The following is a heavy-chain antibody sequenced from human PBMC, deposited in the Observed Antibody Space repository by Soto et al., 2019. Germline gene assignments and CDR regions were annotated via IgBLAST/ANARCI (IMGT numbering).Heavy chain of an antibody. Sequence: QVQLVQSGAEVKKPGASVKVSCKASGYTFTSYGISWGRQAPGQGLEWVGWISAYNGNTNYAQKLQGRATMTTDTSTSTAYMEMRSLRSDHTAVYYCARALVVVVPAEISGYYSYYGMDVWGQGTTVTVSS. D-gene: IGHD2-2*01. J-gene: IGHJ6*02. CDR3: ARALVVVVPAEISGYYSYYGMDV. CDR2: ISAYNGNT. CDR1: GYTFTSYG. V-gene: IGHV1-18*04.